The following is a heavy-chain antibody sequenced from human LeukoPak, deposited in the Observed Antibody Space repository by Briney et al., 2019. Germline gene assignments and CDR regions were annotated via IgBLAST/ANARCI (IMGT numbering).Heavy chain of an antibody. V-gene: IGHV4-39*07. CDR1: GDSISTSNYY. Sequence: SETLSLTCTVSGDSISTSNYYWGWIRQPPGKGLEWIGNIYYSGSTNYNPSLKSRVTISVETSKNEFSLKLRSVTAADTAVYYCARVTGYRIEDYFDYWGQGTLVTVSS. CDR2: IYYSGST. CDR3: ARVTGYRIEDYFDY. J-gene: IGHJ4*02. D-gene: IGHD6-13*01.